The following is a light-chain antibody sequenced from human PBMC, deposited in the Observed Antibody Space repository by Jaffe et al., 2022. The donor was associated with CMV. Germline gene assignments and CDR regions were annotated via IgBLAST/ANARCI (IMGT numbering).Light chain of an antibody. J-gene: IGLJ2*01. CDR1: SGHSNYA. Sequence: QLVLTQSPSASASLGASVKLTCTLSSGHSNYAIAWHQQQPEKGPRYLMKVDTDGGHIKGDGIPDRFSGSSSGAERYLTISSLQSEDEADYYCQTWGNGLVVFGGGTKLTVL. CDR3: QTWGNGLVV. CDR2: VDTDGGH. V-gene: IGLV4-69*01.